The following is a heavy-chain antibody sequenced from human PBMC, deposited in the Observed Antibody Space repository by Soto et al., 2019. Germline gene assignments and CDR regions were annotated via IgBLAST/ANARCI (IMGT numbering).Heavy chain of an antibody. CDR3: ARDQEEWLRFGPTFSYDY. Sequence: SETLSLTCTVSGGSISSYYWSWIRQPPGKGLEWIGYIYYSGSTNYNPSLKSRVTISVDTSKNQFSLKLSSVTAADTAVYYCARDQEEWLRFGPTFSYDYWGQGTLVTVSS. CDR1: GGSISSYY. J-gene: IGHJ4*02. CDR2: IYYSGST. D-gene: IGHD5-12*01. V-gene: IGHV4-59*01.